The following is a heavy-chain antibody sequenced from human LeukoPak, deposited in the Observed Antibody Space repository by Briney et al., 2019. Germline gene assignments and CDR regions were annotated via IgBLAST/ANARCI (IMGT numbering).Heavy chain of an antibody. CDR1: GGSISSYY. D-gene: IGHD6-19*01. V-gene: IGHV4-59*01. CDR2: IYYSGSA. J-gene: IGHJ4*02. CDR3: ARGRLARSPYFDY. Sequence: SETLSLTCTVSGGSISSYYWSWIRQPPGKGLEWIGYIYYSGSANYNPSLKSRVTISVETSKNQFSLNLSSVTAADTAVYYCARGRLARSPYFDYWGQGTLVTVSS.